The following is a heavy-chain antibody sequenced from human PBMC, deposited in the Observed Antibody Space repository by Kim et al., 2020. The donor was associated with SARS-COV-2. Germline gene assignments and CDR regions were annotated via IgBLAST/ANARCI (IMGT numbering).Heavy chain of an antibody. J-gene: IGHJ6*02. Sequence: SVKGRFTISRDNSKNTLYLQMNSLRAEDTAVYYCAAVAGTKDYYYYGMDVWGQGTTVTVSS. V-gene: IGHV3-30*04. D-gene: IGHD6-19*01. CDR3: AAVAGTKDYYYYGMDV.